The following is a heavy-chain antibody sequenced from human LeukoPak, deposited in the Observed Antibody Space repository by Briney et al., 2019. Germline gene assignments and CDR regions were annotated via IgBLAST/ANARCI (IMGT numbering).Heavy chain of an antibody. CDR2: INPNSGDT. D-gene: IGHD6-19*01. CDR1: GYTFTGYY. Sequence: ASVKVSCKASGYTFTGYYMHWVRQAPGQGLEWMGWINPNSGDTNYAQKFQGRVTMTRDTSISTAYMELSRLRSDDTAVYYCARRQGSGWYVYFQHWGQGTLVTVSS. CDR3: ARRQGSGWYVYFQH. J-gene: IGHJ1*01. V-gene: IGHV1-2*02.